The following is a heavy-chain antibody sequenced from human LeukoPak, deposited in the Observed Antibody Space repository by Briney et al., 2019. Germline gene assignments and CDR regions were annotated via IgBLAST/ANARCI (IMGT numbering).Heavy chain of an antibody. CDR2: ITGSGATT. CDR3: ARSIYCGGDCYSLTGFDY. CDR1: GLTLSSYA. V-gene: IGHV3-23*01. J-gene: IGHJ4*02. Sequence: GATLGLSCAASGLTLSSYAMSWVRQAPGKGLEWVSSITGSGATTFYADSVKGRFTISKDNSKNSLYLQMNSLRAEDTAIYHCARSIYCGGDCYSLTGFDYWGQGTLVTVSS. D-gene: IGHD2-21*02.